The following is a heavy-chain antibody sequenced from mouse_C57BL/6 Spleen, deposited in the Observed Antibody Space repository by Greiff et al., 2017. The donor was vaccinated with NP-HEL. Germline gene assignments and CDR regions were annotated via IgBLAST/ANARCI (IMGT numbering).Heavy chain of an antibody. J-gene: IGHJ1*03. CDR3: ARRGTLRQGYFDV. D-gene: IGHD2-4*01. Sequence: QVQLQQPGAELVMPGASVKLSCKASGYTFTSYWMHWVKQRPGQGLEWIGEIDPSDSYTNYNQKFKGKSTLTVDKSSSTAYMQLSSLTSEDSAVYYCARRGTLRQGYFDVWGTGTTVTVSS. V-gene: IGHV1-69*01. CDR1: GYTFTSYW. CDR2: IDPSDSYT.